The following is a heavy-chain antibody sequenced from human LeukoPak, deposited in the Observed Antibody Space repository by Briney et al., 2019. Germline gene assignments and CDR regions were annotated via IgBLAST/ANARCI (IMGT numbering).Heavy chain of an antibody. CDR1: GYTFTNYY. Sequence: ASVKVSCKASGYTFTNYYMHWVRQAPGQGLEWMGIINSGGGNTNYAQKFRGRVTMTRDTSTSTVYMDLSSLSSEDTAVYYCARELPWGYNFDCWGQGTLVTVSS. CDR2: INSGGGNT. CDR3: ARELPWGYNFDC. V-gene: IGHV1-46*01. J-gene: IGHJ4*02. D-gene: IGHD5-24*01.